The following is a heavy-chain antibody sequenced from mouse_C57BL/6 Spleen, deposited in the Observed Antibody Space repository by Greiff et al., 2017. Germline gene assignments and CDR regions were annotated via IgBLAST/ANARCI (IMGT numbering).Heavy chain of an antibody. D-gene: IGHD1-1*01. CDR2: INPSSGYT. CDR3: ARNYYGSIYAMDY. V-gene: IGHV1-7*01. CDR1: GYTFTSYW. Sequence: VQLQQSGAELAKPGASVKLSCKASGYTFTSYWMHWVKQRPGQGLEWIGYINPSSGYTKYNQKFKDKATLTADKSSSTAYMQLSSLTYEDSAVYYCARNYYGSIYAMDYWGQGTSVTVSS. J-gene: IGHJ4*01.